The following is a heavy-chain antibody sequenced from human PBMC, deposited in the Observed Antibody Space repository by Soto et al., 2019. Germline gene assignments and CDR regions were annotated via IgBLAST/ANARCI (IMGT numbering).Heavy chain of an antibody. V-gene: IGHV3-48*01. CDR2: ISASATAV. CDR3: ATNGGIAVAFTWTSGGLDI. Sequence: GGSLRLSCAASGFTLSSHSMKWVRQAPGKGLEWISYISASATAVYYSDSVKGRFIISRDNAKNLLFLQMDSVSAEDTAVYYCATNGGIAVAFTWTSGGLDIWGRGTQVTVSS. CDR1: GFTLSSHS. D-gene: IGHD6-19*01. J-gene: IGHJ3*02.